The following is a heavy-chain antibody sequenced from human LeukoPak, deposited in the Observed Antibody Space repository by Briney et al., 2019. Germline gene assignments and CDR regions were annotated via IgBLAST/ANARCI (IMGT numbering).Heavy chain of an antibody. CDR3: ARNIIGGGYYFDY. V-gene: IGHV3-23*01. Sequence: GGSLRLSCAASGFTFSSYAMSWVRQAPGKGLEWVSAISGSGGSTYYADSVKGRFTISRDNSKNTLYLQMNSLRAEDTAVYYCARNIIGGGYYFDYCGQGTLVTVSS. J-gene: IGHJ4*02. D-gene: IGHD3-10*01. CDR1: GFTFSSYA. CDR2: ISGSGGST.